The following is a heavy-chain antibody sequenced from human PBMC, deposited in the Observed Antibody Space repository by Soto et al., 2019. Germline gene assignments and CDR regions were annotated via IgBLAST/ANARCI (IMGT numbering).Heavy chain of an antibody. CDR1: GVSISHYY. CDR2: IYHNGST. CDR3: ARGLTYGSGSRPDV. D-gene: IGHD3-10*01. Sequence: TMSHTCTVSGVSISHYYCSWIRQTPGKGLEWIGDIYHNGSTNYNPSLKSRVTMSVDTSKNQFSLKLSSVTAADTAVYYCARGLTYGSGSRPDVWGQGTTVIVS. V-gene: IGHV4-59*12. J-gene: IGHJ6*02.